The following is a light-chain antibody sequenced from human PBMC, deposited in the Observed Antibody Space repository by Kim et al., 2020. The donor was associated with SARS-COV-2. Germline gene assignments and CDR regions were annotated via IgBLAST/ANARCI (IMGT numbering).Light chain of an antibody. V-gene: IGLV2-14*03. J-gene: IGLJ1*01. CDR3: SSYTRSSTLV. CDR2: DVS. CDR1: SSDVGGYNY. Sequence: GQSITSSCPGTSSDVGGYNYVSWYQQHPGKAPKLMIYDVSNRPSGVSNRFTGSKSGNTASLTISGLQAEDEADYYCSSYTRSSTLVFGTGTKVTVL.